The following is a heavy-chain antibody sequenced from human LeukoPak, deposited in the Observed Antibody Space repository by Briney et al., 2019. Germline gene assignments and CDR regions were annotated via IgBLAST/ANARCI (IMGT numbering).Heavy chain of an antibody. J-gene: IGHJ4*02. CDR2: IYPGDSDT. D-gene: IGHD3-10*01. Sequence: GESLKISFKGSAYSFTSYWIGWVRPMPGRGLEWMGIIYPGDSDTRYSPSFQGQVTISADKSITTAYVQWSSLKVSDTAMYYCARLRGSGSYLVDYWGQGTLVTVSS. CDR3: ARLRGSGSYLVDY. V-gene: IGHV5-51*01. CDR1: AYSFTSYW.